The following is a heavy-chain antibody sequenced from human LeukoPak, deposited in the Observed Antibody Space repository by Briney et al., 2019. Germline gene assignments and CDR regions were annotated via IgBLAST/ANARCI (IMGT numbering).Heavy chain of an antibody. CDR3: VRDRGWNSFDY. CDR1: GSTFSSYC. D-gene: IGHD1/OR15-1a*01. V-gene: IGHV3-74*01. Sequence: GGSLRLCWAAAGSTFSSYCVCGGRQDASNRLVWVSRINIDGTSTAYADSVKGRLTVSRDNAHNTLYLQMDSLRAEDTAVYFCVRDRGWNSFDYWGQGPLVTVSS. J-gene: IGHJ4*02. CDR2: INIDGTST.